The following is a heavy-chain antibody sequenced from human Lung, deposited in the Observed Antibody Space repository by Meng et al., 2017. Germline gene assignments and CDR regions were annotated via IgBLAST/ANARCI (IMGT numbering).Heavy chain of an antibody. Sequence: QLQLQRRGAGCLKPSETLSSTCVVSGGSSSDDYWSWIRQPPGKGLEWIGEINHSGSTNYNPSLESRATISVDTSQNNLSLKLSSVTAADSAVYYCARGPTTMAHDFDYWGQGTLVTVSS. CDR2: INHSGST. CDR3: ARGPTTMAHDFDY. D-gene: IGHD4-11*01. CDR1: GGSSSDDY. J-gene: IGHJ4*02. V-gene: IGHV4-34*01.